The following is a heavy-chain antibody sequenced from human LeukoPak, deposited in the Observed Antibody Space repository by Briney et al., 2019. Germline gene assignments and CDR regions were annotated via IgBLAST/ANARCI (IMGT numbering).Heavy chain of an antibody. CDR2: IYTSGST. CDR1: GGSISSGSYY. J-gene: IGHJ3*02. D-gene: IGHD3-10*01. CDR3: ARVHPTELLWFGELLRPGAFDI. Sequence: SETLSLTCTVSGGSISSGSYYWSWIRQPARKGLEWIGRIYTSGSTNYNPSLKSRVTISVDTSKTQFSLKLSSVTAADTAVYYCARVHPTELLWFGELLRPGAFDIWGQGTMVTVSS. V-gene: IGHV4-61*02.